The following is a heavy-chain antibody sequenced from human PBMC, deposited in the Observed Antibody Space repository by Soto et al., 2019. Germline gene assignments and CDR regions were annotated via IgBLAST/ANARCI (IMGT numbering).Heavy chain of an antibody. CDR1: GGSISSYY. CDR3: ARGEQSASGSYYRYYYGMDV. V-gene: IGHV4-59*01. D-gene: IGHD3-10*01. J-gene: IGHJ6*02. Sequence: SETLSLTCTVSGGSISSYYWSWIRQPPGKGLEWIGYIYYSGSTNYNPSLKSRVTISVDTSKNQFSLKLSSVTAADTAVYYCARGEQSASGSYYRYYYGMDVWGQGTTVTV. CDR2: IYYSGST.